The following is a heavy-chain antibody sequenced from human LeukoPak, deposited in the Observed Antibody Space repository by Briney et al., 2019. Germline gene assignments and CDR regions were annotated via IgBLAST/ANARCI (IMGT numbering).Heavy chain of an antibody. CDR2: VYYGRTT. J-gene: IGHJ4*02. CDR3: ASETDYGGSDY. Sequence: PSETLSLTCTVSAGSFISSSHHWGWIRQSPGKGLGWIGTVYYGRTTYYNPSLDGRVTISLDTSANHFSLQLNSVTAADTAVYYCASETDYGGSDYWGQGTLVTVSS. V-gene: IGHV4-39*02. D-gene: IGHD4-23*01. CDR1: AGSFISSSHH.